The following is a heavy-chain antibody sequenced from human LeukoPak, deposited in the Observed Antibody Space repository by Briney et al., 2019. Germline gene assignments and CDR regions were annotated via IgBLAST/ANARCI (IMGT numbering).Heavy chain of an antibody. CDR1: GDTFTSYG. CDR2: ISAYNGNT. J-gene: IGHJ4*02. Sequence: ASVKVSCKASGDTFTSYGISWVRQAPGQGLEWMGWISAYNGNTNYAQKLQGRVTMTTDTSTSTAYMELRSLRSDDTAVYYCARDTLKVYDYVWGSYRLFDYWGQGTLVTVSS. D-gene: IGHD3-16*02. V-gene: IGHV1-18*01. CDR3: ARDTLKVYDYVWGSYRLFDY.